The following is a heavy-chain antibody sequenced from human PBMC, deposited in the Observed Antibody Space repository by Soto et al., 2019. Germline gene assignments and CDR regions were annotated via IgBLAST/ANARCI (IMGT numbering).Heavy chain of an antibody. CDR2: INSNGGVT. D-gene: IGHD5-12*01. V-gene: IGHV3-64D*06. J-gene: IGHJ4*02. Sequence: GGSLRLSCSASGFTFSSYAMYWVRQAPGKGLEYVSAINSNGGVTYYADSVKGRFTISRDNSKNTLYLQMSSLRAEDTAVYYCVKDQGGYSGYVFDYWGQGTLVTVSS. CDR1: GFTFSSYA. CDR3: VKDQGGYSGYVFDY.